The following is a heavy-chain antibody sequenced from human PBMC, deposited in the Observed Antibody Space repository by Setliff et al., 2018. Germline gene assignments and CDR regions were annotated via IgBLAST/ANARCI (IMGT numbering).Heavy chain of an antibody. D-gene: IGHD6-19*01. J-gene: IGHJ6*03. Sequence: KLRETLSLTCAVSGDSISSGNWWSWVRQPPEKGLEWIGEINHSGNTNYNPSLKSRVTISVDKSTNQFSLKLNSVTAADTAVYYCVRTDYSDGRYSMDVWGKGTTVTVSS. V-gene: IGHV4-4*03. CDR3: VRTDYSDGRYSMDV. CDR1: GDSISSGNW. CDR2: INHSGNT.